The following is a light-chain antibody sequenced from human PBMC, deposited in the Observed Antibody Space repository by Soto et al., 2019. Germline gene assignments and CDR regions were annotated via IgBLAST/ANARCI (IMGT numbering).Light chain of an antibody. V-gene: IGLV1-44*01. CDR2: AND. CDR1: SSNIGSNL. Sequence: QSVLTQPPSASGTPGQRVTICCSGSSSNIGSNLVTWYQHLPGTAPRLLIYANDQRPSGVPDRFSGSKSDTSASLAISALQSEDKADYYCATWDDSLNGAYVFGTGTKLTVL. CDR3: ATWDDSLNGAYV. J-gene: IGLJ1*01.